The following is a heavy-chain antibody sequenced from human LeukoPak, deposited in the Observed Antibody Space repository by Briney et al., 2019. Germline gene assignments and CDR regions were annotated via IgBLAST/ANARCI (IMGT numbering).Heavy chain of an antibody. CDR2: INHSGST. CDR3: ARDSGSYYGDY. J-gene: IGHJ4*02. CDR1: GGSFSGYY. V-gene: IGHV4-34*01. Sequence: SETLSLTCAVYGGSFSGYYWSWIRQPPGKGLEWIGEINHSGSTNYNPSLKSRVTISVDTSKNQFSLKLSSVTAADTAVYYCARDSGSYYGDYWGQGTLVTVSS. D-gene: IGHD1-26*01.